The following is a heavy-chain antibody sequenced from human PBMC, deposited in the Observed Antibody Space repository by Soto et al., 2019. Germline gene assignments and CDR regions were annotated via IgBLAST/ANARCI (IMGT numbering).Heavy chain of an antibody. CDR2: ISAYNGNT. CDR3: ARDRYDYVWGSYRSPLGY. J-gene: IGHJ4*02. Sequence: QVQLVQSGAEVKKPGASVKVSCKASGYTFTSYGISWVRQAPGQGLEWMGWISAYNGNTNYAQKLQGRVTMTTDTSTSTAYMELRSLRSDDTAVYYCARDRYDYVWGSYRSPLGYWGQGTLVTVSS. CDR1: GYTFTSYG. D-gene: IGHD3-16*02. V-gene: IGHV1-18*01.